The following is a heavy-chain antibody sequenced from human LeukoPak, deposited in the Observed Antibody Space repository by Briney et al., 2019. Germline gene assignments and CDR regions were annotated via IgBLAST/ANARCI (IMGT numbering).Heavy chain of an antibody. CDR1: GFTFRNYA. CDR3: AKGSSGGRPYYFDY. Sequence: GGALRLSCVASGFTFRNYAMSWVRQSPGKGLEWISAISNDGVYTFHADSVKGRLTISRDNSKNTLYLQMDSLRAEDTAIYYCAKGSSGGRPYYFDYWGQGTLVTVSS. V-gene: IGHV3-23*01. D-gene: IGHD3-22*01. CDR2: ISNDGVYT. J-gene: IGHJ4*02.